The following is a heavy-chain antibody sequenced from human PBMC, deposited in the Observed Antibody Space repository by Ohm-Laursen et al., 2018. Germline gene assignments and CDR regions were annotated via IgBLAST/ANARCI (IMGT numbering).Heavy chain of an antibody. D-gene: IGHD3-9*01. V-gene: IGHV4-4*07. CDR1: GGSISSYY. CDR3: AVSEVRYSFTYLADF. J-gene: IGHJ4*02. Sequence: SETLSLTCTVSGGSISSYYWSWTRQPAGKGLEWIGRMYATGSSNYNPSLNSRVTMSVDTSRNQFSLKLTSVTAADTAVYYCAVSEVRYSFTYLADFWGQGTLVTVPS. CDR2: MYATGSS.